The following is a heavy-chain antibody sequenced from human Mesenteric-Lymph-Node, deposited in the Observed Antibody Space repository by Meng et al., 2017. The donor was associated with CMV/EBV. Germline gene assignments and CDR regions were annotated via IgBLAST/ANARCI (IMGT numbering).Heavy chain of an antibody. V-gene: IGHV3-66*02. Sequence: GESLMLSCVASGFTVSRHYMSWVRQAPGMGLEWVSVIYSGGDTYYADSVKGRYTISRDNSKNTLYLQMNSLRAEDTAVYYCARPIWHDEQLANYYYYGMDVWGQGTTVTVSS. CDR1: GFTVSRHY. CDR2: IYSGGDT. J-gene: IGHJ6*02. D-gene: IGHD1-1*01. CDR3: ARPIWHDEQLANYYYYGMDV.